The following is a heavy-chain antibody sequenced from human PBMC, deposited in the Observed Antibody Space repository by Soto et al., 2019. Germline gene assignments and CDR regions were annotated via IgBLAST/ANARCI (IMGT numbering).Heavy chain of an antibody. Sequence: GGSLRLSCAASGFTFSSFWMHWVRQDPGKGLVWVSRISNDGSSTNYADSVKGRFTISRDTAKNTLYLQINSLRAEDTAVYYCARGRGSTGYLGREHYFDYWGQGTLVTVSS. CDR1: GFTFSSFW. J-gene: IGHJ4*02. CDR3: ARGRGSTGYLGREHYFDY. D-gene: IGHD2-2*01. CDR2: ISNDGSST. V-gene: IGHV3-74*01.